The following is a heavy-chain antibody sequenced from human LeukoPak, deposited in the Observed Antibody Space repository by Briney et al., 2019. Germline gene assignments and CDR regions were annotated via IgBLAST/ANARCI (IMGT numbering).Heavy chain of an antibody. Sequence: GGSLRLSCAASGFTFSSYSMNWVRQAPGKGLEWVSSISSSSSYIYYADSVKGRFTISRDNSKNTLYLQMNSLRAEDTAVYYCARDFVSGLDYRGQGTLVTVSS. CDR3: ARDFVSGLDY. D-gene: IGHD1-26*01. V-gene: IGHV3-21*01. CDR2: ISSSSSYI. CDR1: GFTFSSYS. J-gene: IGHJ4*02.